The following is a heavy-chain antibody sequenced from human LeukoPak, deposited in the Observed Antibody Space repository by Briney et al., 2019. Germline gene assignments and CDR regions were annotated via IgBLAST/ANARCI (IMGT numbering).Heavy chain of an antibody. V-gene: IGHV3-9*01. D-gene: IGHD6-19*01. CDR1: GFTFDKYA. CDR2: ISWNSDSI. J-gene: IGHJ4*02. Sequence: GGSLRLSCAASGFTFDKYAMHWVRQAPGKGLEWVSGISWNSDSILYADSVKGRFTISRDNAKNSLYLQMNSLRVEDTAFYYCAKDNRRHYTSGPNPDSLHWGQGALVTVSS. CDR3: AKDNRRHYTSGPNPDSLH.